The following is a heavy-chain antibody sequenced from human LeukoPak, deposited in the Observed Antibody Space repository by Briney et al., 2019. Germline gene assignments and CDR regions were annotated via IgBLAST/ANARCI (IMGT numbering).Heavy chain of an antibody. J-gene: IGHJ4*02. Sequence: ASVKVSCKASGYTFTGYYMHWVRQAPGQGLEWMGWMNPNSGNTGYAQKFQGRVTMTRNTSISTAYMELSSLRSEDTAVYYCARAPYCSSTSCYAGPLFRWGQGTLVTVSS. V-gene: IGHV1-8*02. CDR3: ARAPYCSSTSCYAGPLFR. D-gene: IGHD2-2*01. CDR1: GYTFTGYY. CDR2: MNPNSGNT.